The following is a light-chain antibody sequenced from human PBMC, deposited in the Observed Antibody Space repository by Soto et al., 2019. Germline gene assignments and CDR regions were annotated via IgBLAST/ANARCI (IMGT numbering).Light chain of an antibody. Sequence: ASVGDRVTIPCRASQSISSYLNWYQQKPGKAPKLLIYAASSLQSGVPSRFSGSGSGTDFTLTISSLQPEDFATYYCQQSYSTPHTFGQGTRLEIK. CDR1: QSISSY. J-gene: IGKJ5*01. V-gene: IGKV1-39*01. CDR2: AAS. CDR3: QQSYSTPHT.